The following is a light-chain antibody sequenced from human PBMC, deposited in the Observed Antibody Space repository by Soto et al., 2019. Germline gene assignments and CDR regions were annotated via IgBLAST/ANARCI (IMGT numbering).Light chain of an antibody. Sequence: DIQMTQSPSTLSASVGDRVTITCRASQSISSWLAWYQQKPGKAPKLLIYKASTLASGVPSRFSGSGSGTELPLTTISLPLDDFSTYYCQQYDIYSSLGQGPKLEF. CDR1: QSISSW. V-gene: IGKV1-5*03. CDR3: QQYDIYSS. J-gene: IGKJ2*01. CDR2: KAS.